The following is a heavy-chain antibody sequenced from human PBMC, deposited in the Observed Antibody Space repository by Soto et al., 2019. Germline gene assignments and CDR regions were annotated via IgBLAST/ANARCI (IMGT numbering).Heavy chain of an antibody. J-gene: IGHJ4*02. V-gene: IGHV1-18*01. Sequence: QVQLAQSGPEVKKPGASVRVSCKASGYSFYHSGINWVRQAPGQGLEWMGRITPFSGHTTYAQTVQGRVTMTTDTSTSTAYMELRSLTSDDTAVYYCARVGSYYESTGYNKGLGHWGQGTLVTVSS. CDR2: ITPFSGHT. CDR1: GYSFYHSG. D-gene: IGHD3-22*01. CDR3: ARVGSYYESTGYNKGLGH.